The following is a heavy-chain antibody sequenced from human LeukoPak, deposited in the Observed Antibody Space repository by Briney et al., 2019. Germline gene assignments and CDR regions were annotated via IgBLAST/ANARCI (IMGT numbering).Heavy chain of an antibody. CDR3: AKVIGSGWYGY. Sequence: GGPLRLSCAASGFTFSSYAMSWVRQAPGKGLEWVSAISGSGGSTYYADSVKGRFTISRDNSKNTLYLQMNSLRAEDTAVYYCAKVIGSGWYGYWGQGTLVTVSS. CDR2: ISGSGGST. J-gene: IGHJ4*02. CDR1: GFTFSSYA. V-gene: IGHV3-23*01. D-gene: IGHD6-19*01.